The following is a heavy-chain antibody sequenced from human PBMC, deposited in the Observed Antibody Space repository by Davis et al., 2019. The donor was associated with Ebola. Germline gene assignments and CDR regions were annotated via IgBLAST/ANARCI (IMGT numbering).Heavy chain of an antibody. J-gene: IGHJ4*02. CDR2: ISGSGGST. D-gene: IGHD2-2*01. V-gene: IGHV3-23*01. CDR1: GFTFDDYA. CDR3: AKDPRVVVVPAA. Sequence: GESLKISCAASGFTFDDYAMHWVRQAPGKGLEWVSLISGSGGSTYYADSVKGRFTISRDNSKNTLYLQMNSLRAEDTAVYYCAKDPRVVVVPAAWGQGTLVTVSS.